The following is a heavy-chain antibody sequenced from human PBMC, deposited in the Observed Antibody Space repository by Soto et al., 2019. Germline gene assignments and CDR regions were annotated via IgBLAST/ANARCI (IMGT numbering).Heavy chain of an antibody. V-gene: IGHV3-48*02. D-gene: IGHD3-3*01. CDR3: AAPYYDFRSSYPPPEM. J-gene: IGHJ4*02. Sequence: EVQLVESGGGLVQPGGSLRLSCAASGFTFSSYSMNWVRQASGKGLEWVSYISSSSSTIYYAESVKGRFTISRDNAKNSLYLQINSLRDDDTAVYYCAAPYYDFRSSYPPPEMWGQVTLVTVSS. CDR1: GFTFSSYS. CDR2: ISSSSSTI.